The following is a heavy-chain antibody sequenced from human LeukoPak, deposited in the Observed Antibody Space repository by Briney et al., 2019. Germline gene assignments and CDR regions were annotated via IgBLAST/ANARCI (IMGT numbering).Heavy chain of an antibody. J-gene: IGHJ4*02. D-gene: IGHD5-18*01. CDR3: ARDLRVDTAMVNYLGY. CDR1: GYTFTSYA. CDR2: INTNTGNP. Sequence: ASVKVSCKASGYTFTSYAMNWVRQAPGQGLEWMGWINTNTGNPTYARGFTGRFVFSLDTSVSTAYLQISSLKAEDTAVYYCARDLRVDTAMVNYLGYWGQGTLVTVSS. V-gene: IGHV7-4-1*02.